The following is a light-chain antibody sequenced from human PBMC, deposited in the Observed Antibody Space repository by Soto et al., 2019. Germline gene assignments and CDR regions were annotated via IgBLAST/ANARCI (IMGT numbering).Light chain of an antibody. CDR2: GAS. CDR3: QQYGSSRWT. CDR1: QSVSSSY. Sequence: EIVLTQSPGTLSLSPGERATLSCRASQSVSSSYLAWYQQNRGQAPRLLIYGASSRAPGIPDRFGGSGSGTDFTLTISRLEPEDFAVYYCQQYGSSRWTFGQGTKVEIK. J-gene: IGKJ1*01. V-gene: IGKV3-20*01.